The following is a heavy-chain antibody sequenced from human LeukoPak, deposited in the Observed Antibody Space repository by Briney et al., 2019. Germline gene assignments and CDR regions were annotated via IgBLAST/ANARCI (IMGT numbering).Heavy chain of an antibody. CDR3: ASEEDSSGWDVAGLNWFDP. Sequence: PSETLSLTCTVSGGSISSSSYYWGWIRQPPGKGLEWIGSIYYSGSTYYNPSLKSRVTISVDTSKNQFSLKLSSVTAADTAVYYCASEEDSSGWDVAGLNWFDPWGQGTLVTVSS. CDR2: IYYSGST. V-gene: IGHV4-39*07. CDR1: GGSISSSSYY. J-gene: IGHJ5*02. D-gene: IGHD6-19*01.